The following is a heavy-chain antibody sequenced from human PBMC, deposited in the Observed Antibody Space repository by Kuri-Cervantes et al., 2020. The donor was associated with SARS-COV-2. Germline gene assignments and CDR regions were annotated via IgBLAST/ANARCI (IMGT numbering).Heavy chain of an antibody. CDR2: IWYDGSNK. CDR1: GFTFRSYG. CDR3: ARDGQWLEPGYYFDY. V-gene: IGHV3-33*08. Sequence: GGSLRLSCAASGFTFRSYGMHWVRQAPGKGLEWEAVIWYDGSNKYYADSVKGRFTISRDNSKNTLYLQMNSLRAEDTAVYYCARDGQWLEPGYYFDYWGHGTRVTVSS. J-gene: IGHJ4*01. D-gene: IGHD6-19*01.